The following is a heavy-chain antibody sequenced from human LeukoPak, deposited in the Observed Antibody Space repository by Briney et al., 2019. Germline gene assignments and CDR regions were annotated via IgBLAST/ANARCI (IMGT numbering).Heavy chain of an antibody. CDR3: ARYQKWLRFSGMDV. J-gene: IGHJ6*02. CDR1: GGSFSGYY. V-gene: IGHV4-34*01. CDR2: INHSGST. D-gene: IGHD5-12*01. Sequence: LETLSLTCAVYGGSFSGYYWSWIRQPPGKGLEWIGEINHSGSTNYNPFLKSRVTISVDTSKNQFSLKLSSVTAADTAVYYCARYQKWLRFSGMDVWGQGTTVTVSS.